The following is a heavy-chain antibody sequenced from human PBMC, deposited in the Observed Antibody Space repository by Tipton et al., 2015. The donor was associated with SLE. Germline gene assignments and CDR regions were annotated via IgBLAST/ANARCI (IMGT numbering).Heavy chain of an antibody. D-gene: IGHD2-2*01. Sequence: TLSPTCTVSGGSISSYYWSWIRQPPGKGLEWIGYIYYSGSTNYNPSLKSRVTISVDTSKNQFSLYLQMNSLRAEDTALYYCARGYCSSTSCYGYFDYWGQGTLVIVSS. CDR2: IYYSGST. CDR1: GGSISSYY. J-gene: IGHJ4*02. CDR3: ARGYCSSTSCYGYFDY. V-gene: IGHV4-59*12.